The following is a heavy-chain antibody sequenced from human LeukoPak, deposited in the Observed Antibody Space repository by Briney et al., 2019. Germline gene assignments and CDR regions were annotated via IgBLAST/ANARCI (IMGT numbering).Heavy chain of an antibody. CDR1: GGSISSGDYY. D-gene: IGHD3-3*01. J-gene: IGHJ4*02. CDR3: AREVVIIPVPDY. V-gene: IGHV4-30-4*02. Sequence: SETLSLTCTVSGGSISSGDYYWSWIRQPPGKGLEWIGYIYYSGSTYYNPSLKSRVTISVDTSTNQFSLKLSSVTAADTAVYYCAREVVIIPVPDYWGQGTLVTVSS. CDR2: IYYSGST.